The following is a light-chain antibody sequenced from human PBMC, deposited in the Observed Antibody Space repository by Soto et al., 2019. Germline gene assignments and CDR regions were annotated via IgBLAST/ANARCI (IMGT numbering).Light chain of an antibody. CDR2: GIS. CDR3: QQYNNWPPLT. J-gene: IGKJ4*01. V-gene: IGKV3-15*01. Sequence: ERIMTQPPATLSVSPGESDTLSCRASQSVSSNLAWYQQKPGQAPRLLIYGISTRATGIPARFSVSGSETKFTLTISSLQSEDFAVYYCQQYNNWPPLTFGGGTKVEIK. CDR1: QSVSSN.